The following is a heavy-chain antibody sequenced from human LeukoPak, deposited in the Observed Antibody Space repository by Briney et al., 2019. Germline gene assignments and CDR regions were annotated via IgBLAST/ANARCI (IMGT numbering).Heavy chain of an antibody. D-gene: IGHD6-19*01. CDR1: GGSMSPYH. CDR3: ARAVSGRFDY. CDR2: IYYSGST. V-gene: IGHV4-59*08. J-gene: IGHJ4*02. Sequence: SETLSLTCTVSGGSMSPYHWSWIRQPPGKGLEWTGYIYYSGSTNYDPSLKSRVTISVDTSKNQFSLKLSSVTAADTAMYYCARAVSGRFDYWGQGTLVTVSS.